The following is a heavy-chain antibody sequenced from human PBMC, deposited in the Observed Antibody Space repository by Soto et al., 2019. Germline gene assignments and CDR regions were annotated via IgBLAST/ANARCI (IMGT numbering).Heavy chain of an antibody. CDR3: ARHSPYCGGDCLDY. J-gene: IGHJ4*02. D-gene: IGHD2-21*02. CDR2: IYYSGST. V-gene: IGHV4-59*08. CDR1: GGSISSYY. Sequence: QVQLQESGPGLVKPSETLSLTCTVSGGSISSYYWSWIRQPPGKGLEWIGYIYYSGSTNYNPSLKGRVTISVDTSKNQFSLKLSSVTAADTAVYYCARHSPYCGGDCLDYWGQGTLVTVSS.